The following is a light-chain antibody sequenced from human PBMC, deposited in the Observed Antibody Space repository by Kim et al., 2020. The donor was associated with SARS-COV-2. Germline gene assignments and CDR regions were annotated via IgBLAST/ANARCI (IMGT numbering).Light chain of an antibody. V-gene: IGLV3-19*01. Sequence: LGQTVSITCRGDSLKIYYATWYQQKPGQAPVLVIYGKNNRPSGIPDRFSGSSSENTASLTITGAQAEDEADYYCNSRDTSGNHLVVFGGGTQLTVL. CDR2: GKN. CDR3: NSRDTSGNHLVV. CDR1: SLKIYY. J-gene: IGLJ2*01.